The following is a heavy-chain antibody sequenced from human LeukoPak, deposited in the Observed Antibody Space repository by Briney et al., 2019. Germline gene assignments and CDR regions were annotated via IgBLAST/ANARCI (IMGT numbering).Heavy chain of an antibody. CDR1: GFTFSSYA. Sequence: GGSLRLSCAASGFTFSSYAMSWVRQAPGKGLEWVSAISGSGGSTYYADSVKGRFTVSRDNSKNTLYLQMNSLRAEDTAVYYCAKWLWFGELSPDFDYWGQGTLVTVSS. CDR2: ISGSGGST. J-gene: IGHJ4*02. V-gene: IGHV3-23*01. CDR3: AKWLWFGELSPDFDY. D-gene: IGHD3-10*01.